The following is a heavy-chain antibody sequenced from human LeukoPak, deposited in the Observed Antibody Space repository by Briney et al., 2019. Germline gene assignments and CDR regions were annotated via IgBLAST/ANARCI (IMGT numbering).Heavy chain of an antibody. Sequence: GGSLRLSCAASGFTFDDHGMSWVRQAPGKGLEWVSGINWNGGSTGYADSVKGRFTISRDNAKNSLYLQMNSLRAEDTALYHCARDREEWLSWFDPWGQGTLVTVSS. CDR3: ARDREEWLSWFDP. J-gene: IGHJ5*02. CDR2: INWNGGST. V-gene: IGHV3-20*01. D-gene: IGHD3-3*01. CDR1: GFTFDDHG.